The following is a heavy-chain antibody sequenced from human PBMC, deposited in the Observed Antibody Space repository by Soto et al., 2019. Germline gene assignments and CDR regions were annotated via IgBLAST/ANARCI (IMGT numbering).Heavy chain of an antibody. CDR2: IYYSGST. CDR3: AREKPIAVAGTYYYYGMDV. V-gene: IGHV4-30-4*01. CDR1: GGSISSGDYY. J-gene: IGHJ6*02. Sequence: PSETLSLTCTVSGGSISSGDYYWSWIRQPPGKGLEWIGYIYYSGSTYYNPSLKSRVTISVDTSKNQFSLKLSSVTAADTAVYYCAREKPIAVAGTYYYYGMDVWGQGTTVTVSS. D-gene: IGHD6-19*01.